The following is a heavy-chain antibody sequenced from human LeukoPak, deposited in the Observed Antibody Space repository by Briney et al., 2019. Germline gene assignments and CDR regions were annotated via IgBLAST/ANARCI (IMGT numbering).Heavy chain of an antibody. V-gene: IGHV4-4*02. J-gene: IGHJ4*02. CDR1: GGSISSSNW. CDR3: ARARTTVKGEPFDY. Sequence: SETLSLTCAVSGGSISSSNWWSWVRQPPGKGLEWIGSGSTYYNPSLKSRVTISVDTSKNQFSLKLSSVTAADTAVYYCARARTTVKGEPFDYWGQGTLVTVSS. D-gene: IGHD4-11*01. CDR2: SGST.